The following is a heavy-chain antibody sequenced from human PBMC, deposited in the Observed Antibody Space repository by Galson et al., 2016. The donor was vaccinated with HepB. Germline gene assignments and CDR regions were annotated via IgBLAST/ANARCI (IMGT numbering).Heavy chain of an antibody. V-gene: IGHV4-59*02. CDR3: VRDSNSFGENWFDP. CDR2: IFSSGAT. J-gene: IGHJ5*02. Sequence: SETLSLTCTVSNGSVSGYYWSWLRQPPGKGLEWIGYIFSSGATRYSPSLWSRVAMSIDTSKNQFSLRLKSVTAADTAVYYCVRDSNSFGENWFDPWGQGTLVAVSP. CDR1: NGSVSGYY. D-gene: IGHD6-13*01.